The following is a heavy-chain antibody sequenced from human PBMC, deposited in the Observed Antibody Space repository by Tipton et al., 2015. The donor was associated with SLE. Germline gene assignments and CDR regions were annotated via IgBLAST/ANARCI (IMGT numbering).Heavy chain of an antibody. J-gene: IGHJ4*02. V-gene: IGHV4-4*07. CDR1: DGSISDYY. Sequence: TLSLTCTVSDGSISDYYWTWIRQPAGEGLEWIGRIYASGSTNYNPSLRSRAAMSVDTSKSHFSLKLTSVTAADTAVYYCARRGRATSAFDIWGQGTLVTVSS. CDR3: ARRGRATSAFDI. CDR2: IYASGST. D-gene: IGHD3-9*01.